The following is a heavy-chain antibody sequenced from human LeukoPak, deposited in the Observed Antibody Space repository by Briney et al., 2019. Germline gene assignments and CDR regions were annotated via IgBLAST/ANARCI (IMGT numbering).Heavy chain of an antibody. CDR2: ISAYNGNT. J-gene: IGHJ5*02. Sequence: GASVKVSCKASGYTFTSYGISWVRQAPGQGLEWMGWISAYNGNTNYAQKLQGRVTMTTDTSTSTAYMELRSLRSDDTAVYYCARDLADRFLDEGLNWFDPWGQGTLVTVSS. D-gene: IGHD3-3*01. V-gene: IGHV1-18*01. CDR1: GYTFTSYG. CDR3: ARDLADRFLDEGLNWFDP.